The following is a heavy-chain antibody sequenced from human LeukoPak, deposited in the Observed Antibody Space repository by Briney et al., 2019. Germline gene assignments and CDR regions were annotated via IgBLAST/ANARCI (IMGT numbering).Heavy chain of an antibody. V-gene: IGHV3-30-3*01. CDR1: GFTFSNYA. J-gene: IGHJ4*02. D-gene: IGHD3-10*01. CDR3: VLVRTGYYSIGY. CDR2: ISNDGSRQ. Sequence: PGGSLRLSCAATGFTFSNYAIHWGRQAPGKGLEWVAFISNDGSRQHYADSIKGRFTISRDNSKNTLNLQMNSLRAEDTAVYYCVLVRTGYYSIGYWGQGTLVTVSS.